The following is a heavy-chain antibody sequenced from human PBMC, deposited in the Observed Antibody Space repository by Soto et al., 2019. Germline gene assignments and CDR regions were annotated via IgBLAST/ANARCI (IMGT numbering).Heavy chain of an antibody. CDR1: GYPFTGCY. Sequence: ASVKVSCKASGYPFTGCYMHWVRQAPGQGLEWMGWINPNSGGTNYAQKFQGRVTMTRDTSKNQFSLNLSSLTTADTAVYFCARGGNRYSSTSSGVGGFDYWGQGTLVTVSS. CDR2: INPNSGGT. CDR3: ARGGNRYSSTSSGVGGFDY. J-gene: IGHJ4*02. D-gene: IGHD6-6*01. V-gene: IGHV1-2*02.